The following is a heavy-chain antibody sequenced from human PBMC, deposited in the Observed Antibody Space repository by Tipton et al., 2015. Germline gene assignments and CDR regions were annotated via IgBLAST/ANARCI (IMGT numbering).Heavy chain of an antibody. CDR3: AGDRVVTFGGVVDL. D-gene: IGHD3-16*01. V-gene: IGHV1-69*01. CDR2: VVPLFRRE. J-gene: IGHJ4*02. CDR1: EDIFDIYA. Sequence: QSGAEVKKPGSSVKVSCKASEDIFDIYAITWVRQAPGQGLEWVGGVVPLFRREGLAQNFQNRVKFSADESTATVYMELSSLRVEDTAVYFCAGDRVVTFGGVVDLWGQGTLVTVS.